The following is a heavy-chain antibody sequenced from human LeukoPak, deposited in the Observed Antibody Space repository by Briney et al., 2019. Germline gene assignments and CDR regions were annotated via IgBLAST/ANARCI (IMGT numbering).Heavy chain of an antibody. CDR2: ISYDGSNK. CDR1: GFTFSSYA. V-gene: IGHV3-30-3*01. Sequence: GGSLRLSCAASGFTFSSYAMHWVRQAPGKGLEWVAVISYDGSNKYYADSVKGRFTISRDNSKNTLYLQMNSLRAEDTAVYYCSKDALYYYDSSVSYYFDYWGQGTLVTVSS. J-gene: IGHJ4*02. D-gene: IGHD3-22*01. CDR3: SKDALYYYDSSVSYYFDY.